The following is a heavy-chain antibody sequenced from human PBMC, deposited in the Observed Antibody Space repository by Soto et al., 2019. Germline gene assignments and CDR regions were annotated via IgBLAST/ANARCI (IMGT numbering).Heavy chain of an antibody. D-gene: IGHD5-12*01. V-gene: IGHV3-23*01. CDR2: VSGGSGTT. CDR3: AKWIGYGDH. Sequence: EVQLLESGGGLVQPGGSLSLSCAVSGFSFSTYGVTWVRQAPGKGLEWVSGVSGGSGTTHYADSVKGRFPITVDTSKKTVYLQMNSLRVEDTAVYYCAKWIGYGDHWCQGTLVTVSS. J-gene: IGHJ4*02. CDR1: GFSFSTYG.